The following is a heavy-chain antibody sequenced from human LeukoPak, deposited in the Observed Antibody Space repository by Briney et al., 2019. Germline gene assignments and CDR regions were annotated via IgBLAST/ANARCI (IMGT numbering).Heavy chain of an antibody. CDR1: GSSISSGDYY. CDR2: IYYIGNT. J-gene: IGHJ2*01. Sequence: SETLSLTCTVSGSSISSGDYYWSWIRKPPGKGLEWIGYIYYIGNTFYNPSLKSRVTISVDTSKNQFSLKLSSVTAADTAVYCCASAYCGGDCTPYWYFDLWGRGTLVTVSS. D-gene: IGHD2-21*02. V-gene: IGHV4-30-4*01. CDR3: ASAYCGGDCTPYWYFDL.